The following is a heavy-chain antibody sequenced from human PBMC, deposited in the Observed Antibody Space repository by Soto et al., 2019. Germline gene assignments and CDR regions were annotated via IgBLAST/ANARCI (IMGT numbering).Heavy chain of an antibody. J-gene: IGHJ4*01. CDR2: MNTGNDYR. D-gene: IGHD6-25*01. CDR3: ARGYSDYWYDY. V-gene: IGHV1-3*04. Sequence: QVPLVQSGAEVKKPGASVRVSCKASGYSITSYAMHWVRQAPGQRLEWMGWMNTGNDYRKYSQKFQGRVTFTSDTSASTAYMELSSLRSEDTAVYYCARGYSDYWYDYWGQGTLVTLSS. CDR1: GYSITSYA.